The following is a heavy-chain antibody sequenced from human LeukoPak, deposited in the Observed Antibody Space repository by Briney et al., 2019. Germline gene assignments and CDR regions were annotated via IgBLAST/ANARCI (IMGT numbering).Heavy chain of an antibody. J-gene: IGHJ4*02. Sequence: GGSLRLSCAASGFTFSSYSMNWVRQAPGKGLEWVSSISSSSSYIYYADSVKGRFTISRDNAKNSLYLQMNSLRAEDTAVYYCAREKAGTSEFDYWGQGTLVTVSS. V-gene: IGHV3-21*01. CDR3: AREKAGTSEFDY. D-gene: IGHD1-1*01. CDR1: GFTFSSYS. CDR2: ISSSSSYI.